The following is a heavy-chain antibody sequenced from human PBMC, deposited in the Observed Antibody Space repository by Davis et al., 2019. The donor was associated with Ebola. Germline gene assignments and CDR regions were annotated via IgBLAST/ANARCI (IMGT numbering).Heavy chain of an antibody. CDR1: GFTVRTTY. CDR3: ARVGPPEALDI. D-gene: IGHD1-14*01. J-gene: IGHJ3*02. CDR2: IFAGGGT. V-gene: IGHV3-53*04. Sequence: GESLKISCAASGFTVRTTYLSWVRQAPGKGLEWVSVIFAGGGTFYADSVKGRFSVSRQDSNNKVFLQMNSLRVEDSAIYYCARVGPPEALDIWGQGTMVTVSS.